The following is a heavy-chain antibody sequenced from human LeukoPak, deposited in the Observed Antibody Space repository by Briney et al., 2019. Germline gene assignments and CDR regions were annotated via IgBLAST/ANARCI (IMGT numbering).Heavy chain of an antibody. CDR1: GFTFSSYA. D-gene: IGHD6-13*01. V-gene: IGHV3-23*01. J-gene: IGHJ6*03. Sequence: GGSLRLSCAASGFTFSSYAMSWVRQAPGKGLEWVSAISGSGGSTYYADSVKGRFTISRDNSKNTLYLQMNSLRAEDTAVYYCARDRNLVAAHYYYYYMDVWGKGTTVTVSS. CDR3: ARDRNLVAAHYYYYYMDV. CDR2: ISGSGGST.